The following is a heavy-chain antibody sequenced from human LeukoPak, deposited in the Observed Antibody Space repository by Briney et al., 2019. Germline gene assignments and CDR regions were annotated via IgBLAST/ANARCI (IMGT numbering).Heavy chain of an antibody. V-gene: IGHV1-3*01. CDR2: NNAGNGNT. Sequence: ASVKVSCTASGYTFTSYAMHWVRQAPGQRLEWMGWNNAGNGNTKYSQKLQGRVTMTTDTSTSTAYMELRSLRSDDTAVYYCARVDIVVVPAAQGPVYYFDYWGQGTLVTVSS. CDR1: GYTFTSYA. J-gene: IGHJ4*02. CDR3: ARVDIVVVPAAQGPVYYFDY. D-gene: IGHD2-2*01.